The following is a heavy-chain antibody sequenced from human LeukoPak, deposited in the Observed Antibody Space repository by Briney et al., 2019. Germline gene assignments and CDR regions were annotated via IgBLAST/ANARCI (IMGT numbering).Heavy chain of an antibody. CDR3: ARLKGYDSSGYYYEGFDY. CDR2: IYPGDSDT. CDR1: GYSFTSYW. J-gene: IGHJ4*02. D-gene: IGHD3-22*01. V-gene: IGHV5-51*01. Sequence: GESLKISCKGSGYSFTSYWIGWVRQMPGKGLEWMGIIYPGDSDTRYSPSFQGQVTISADKSISTAYLQWSSLKASDTAMYYCARLKGYDSSGYYYEGFDYWGQGTQVTVSS.